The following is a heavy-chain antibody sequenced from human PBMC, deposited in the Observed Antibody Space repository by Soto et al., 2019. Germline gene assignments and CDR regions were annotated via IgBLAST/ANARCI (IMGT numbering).Heavy chain of an antibody. CDR1: GLTFNIYG. Sequence: GGSLRLSCAASGLTFNIYGMHWVRQAPDKGLEWVALISYDGSNQYYADSVKGRFTISRDNSKNTLFLQMNSLRADDTAVYYCAKDQASGQGSFDSWGQGTPVTVSS. CDR2: ISYDGSNQ. CDR3: AKDQASGQGSFDS. V-gene: IGHV3-30*18. J-gene: IGHJ4*02.